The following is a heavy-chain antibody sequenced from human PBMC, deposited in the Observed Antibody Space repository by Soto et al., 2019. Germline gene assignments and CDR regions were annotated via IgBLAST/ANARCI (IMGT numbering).Heavy chain of an antibody. CDR3: ARDRIPTDMDV. CDR2: IYSGGST. J-gene: IGHJ6*02. Sequence: EVQLVESGGGLVQPGGSLRLSCAASGFTVSSNYMSWVRQAPGKGLEWVSVIYSGGSTYYADSVKGRFTISRDNSKNTLYLQMSSLRAEDTAVYYCARDRIPTDMDVWGQGTTVTVSS. CDR1: GFTVSSNY. V-gene: IGHV3-66*01.